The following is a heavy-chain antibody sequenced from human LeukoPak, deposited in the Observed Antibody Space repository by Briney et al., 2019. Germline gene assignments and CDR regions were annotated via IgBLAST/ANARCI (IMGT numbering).Heavy chain of an antibody. CDR2: ISSSGSTI. CDR1: GFTFSDYY. V-gene: IGHV3-11*01. Sequence: GGSLRLSCAASGFTFSDYYMSWIRQAPGKGLEWVSYISSSGSTIYYADSVKGRFTISRDNSKNTLYLQMNSLRAEDTAVYYCARDLTGDDAFDIWGQGTMVTVSS. J-gene: IGHJ3*02. D-gene: IGHD7-27*01. CDR3: ARDLTGDDAFDI.